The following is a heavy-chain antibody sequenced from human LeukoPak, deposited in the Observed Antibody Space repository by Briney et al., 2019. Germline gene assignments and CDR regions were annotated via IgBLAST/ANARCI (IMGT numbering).Heavy chain of an antibody. CDR2: ISAYNGNT. D-gene: IGHD3-3*01. Sequence: ASVTVSCKASGYTFTSYGISWVRQAPGQGLEWMGWISAYNGNTNYAQKLQGRVTMTTDTSTSTAYMELRSLRSDDTAVYYCARVGYYDFWSGYLYNWFDPWGQGTLVTVSS. V-gene: IGHV1-18*01. J-gene: IGHJ5*02. CDR3: ARVGYYDFWSGYLYNWFDP. CDR1: GYTFTSYG.